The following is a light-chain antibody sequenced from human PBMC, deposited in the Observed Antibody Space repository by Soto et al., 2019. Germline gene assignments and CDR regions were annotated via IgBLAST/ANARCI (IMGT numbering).Light chain of an antibody. J-gene: IGKJ4*01. Sequence: EIVMTQSPATLSVSPGERAILSCRASQSVSNNLAWYQQKPGQAPSLLIYHASTRANGIPARFSGSGSGTEFTLTISSLQSEDFAVYYCQQYNKWPLTFGGGTKVEIK. V-gene: IGKV3-15*01. CDR1: QSVSNN. CDR2: HAS. CDR3: QQYNKWPLT.